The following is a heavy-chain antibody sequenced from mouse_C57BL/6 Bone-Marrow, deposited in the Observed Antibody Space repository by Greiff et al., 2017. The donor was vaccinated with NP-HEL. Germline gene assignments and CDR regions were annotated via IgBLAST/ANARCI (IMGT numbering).Heavy chain of an antibody. V-gene: IGHV5-4*01. Sequence: DVKLVESGGGLVKPGGSLKLSCAASGFTFSSYAMSWVRQTPEKRLEWVATISDGGSYTYYPDNVKGRFTISRDNAKNNMYRQMSHLKSEDTAMYYCARDDYYDSLWFAYWGQGTLVTVSA. CDR3: ARDDYYDSLWFAY. CDR2: ISDGGSYT. CDR1: GFTFSSYA. J-gene: IGHJ3*01. D-gene: IGHD2-4*01.